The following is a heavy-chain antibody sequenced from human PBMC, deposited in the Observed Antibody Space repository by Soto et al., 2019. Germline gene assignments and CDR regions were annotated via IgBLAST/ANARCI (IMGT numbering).Heavy chain of an antibody. Sequence: ASVKVSCKASGYTFTSYDINCVRQATGQGLEWMGWMNPNSGNTGYAQKFQGRVTMTSNTSISTAYMELSSLRSEDTAVYYCARVNWNYVYYYYGMDVWGQGTTVTVSS. D-gene: IGHD1-7*01. CDR1: GYTFTSYD. V-gene: IGHV1-8*01. J-gene: IGHJ6*02. CDR3: ARVNWNYVYYYYGMDV. CDR2: MNPNSGNT.